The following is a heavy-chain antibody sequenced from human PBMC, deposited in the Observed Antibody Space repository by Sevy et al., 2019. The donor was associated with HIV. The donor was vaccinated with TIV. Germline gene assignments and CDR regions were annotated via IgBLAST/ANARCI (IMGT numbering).Heavy chain of an antibody. V-gene: IGHV3-7*01. J-gene: IGHJ6*02. D-gene: IGHD5-12*01. CDR2: IKQDGSEK. CDR1: GFTFNSYW. Sequence: GGSLRLSCAASGFTFNSYWMSWVRQAPGKRLEWVANIKQDGSEKYYVDSVKGRFTISRDNSQNSLFLQMNTLRAEDTAVYYCAREGSPYDTYYYYYGMDVWGQRTTVTVSS. CDR3: AREGSPYDTYYYYYGMDV.